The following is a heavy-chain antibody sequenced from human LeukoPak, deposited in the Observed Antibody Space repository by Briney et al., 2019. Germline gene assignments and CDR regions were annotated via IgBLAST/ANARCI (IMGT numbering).Heavy chain of an antibody. CDR1: GGTFSSYA. J-gene: IGHJ4*02. D-gene: IGHD6-13*01. Sequence: ASVKVSCKASGGTFSSYAISWVRQAPGQGLEWMGRIIPILGLANYAQKFQGRVTITADKSTSTAYMELSSLRSEDTAVYYCARSSGYRADYLDYWGQGTLVTVSS. CDR2: IIPILGLA. V-gene: IGHV1-69*04. CDR3: ARSSGYRADYLDY.